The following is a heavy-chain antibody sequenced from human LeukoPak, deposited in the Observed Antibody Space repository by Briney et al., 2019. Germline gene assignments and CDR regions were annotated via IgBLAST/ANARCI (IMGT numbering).Heavy chain of an antibody. CDR3: ARDARGNLDY. Sequence: GGSLKLSCAASGITVSDNYMAWVRQAPGKGLEWVSVIYSGGTTYYADSVKGRFTISSHNSKNTVYLQMNSLRVEDTAIYYCARDARGNLDYWGQGTLVTVSS. V-gene: IGHV3-53*04. CDR1: GITVSDNY. D-gene: IGHD4-23*01. J-gene: IGHJ4*02. CDR2: IYSGGTT.